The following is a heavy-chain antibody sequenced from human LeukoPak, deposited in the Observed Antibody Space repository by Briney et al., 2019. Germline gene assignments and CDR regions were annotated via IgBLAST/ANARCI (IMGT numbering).Heavy chain of an antibody. D-gene: IGHD2-15*01. J-gene: IGHJ3*02. CDR1: GYSFTSYW. V-gene: IGHV5-51*01. Sequence: GESLKISCKGSGYSFTSYWIGWVCQMPGKGLEWMGIIYPGDSDTRYSPSFHGQVTISADKSISTAYLQWSSLKASDTAMYYCARRGFCSGGDCYSAAFDIWGQGTVVTVSS. CDR3: ARRGFCSGGDCYSAAFDI. CDR2: IYPGDSDT.